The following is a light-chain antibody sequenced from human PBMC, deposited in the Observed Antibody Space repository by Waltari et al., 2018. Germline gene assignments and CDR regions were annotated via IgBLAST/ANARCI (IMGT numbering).Light chain of an antibody. CDR1: SSDVGNYNV. Sequence: QPALTQPASVSGSPGQSITLSCTGTSSDVGNYNVVSWYQQYPGKAPKFIIYEFSGGPSGVSERCSGSRSGNTASLTISGLQAEDEADYYCCSYAGGTTYVFGTGTKVTVL. V-gene: IGLV2-23*02. CDR2: EFS. CDR3: CSYAGGTTYV. J-gene: IGLJ1*01.